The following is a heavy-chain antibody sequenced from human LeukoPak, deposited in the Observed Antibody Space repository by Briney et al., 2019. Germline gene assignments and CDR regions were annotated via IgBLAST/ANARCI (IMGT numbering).Heavy chain of an antibody. J-gene: IGHJ3*02. CDR3: ARHRLHRIYYDSSGYYHDALGM. CDR1: GYTFTGYY. Sequence: ASVKVSCKASGYTFTGYYMHWVRQAPGQGLEWMGWINPNSGGTNYAQKLQGRVTMTTDTSTSTAYMELRSPRSDDTAVYYCARHRLHRIYYDSSGYYHDALGMWGQGTTITVSS. V-gene: IGHV1-2*02. CDR2: INPNSGGT. D-gene: IGHD3-22*01.